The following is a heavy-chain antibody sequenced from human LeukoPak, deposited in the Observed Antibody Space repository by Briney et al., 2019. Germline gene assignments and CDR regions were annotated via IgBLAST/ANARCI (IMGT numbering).Heavy chain of an antibody. Sequence: ASVKVSCKASGYTFTGYYMHWVRQAPGQGLEWMGWINPNSGGTNYAQKFQGRVTRTRDTSISTAYMELSRLRSDDTAVYYCARGPSRRPENLTVNNDYWGQGTLVTVSS. CDR1: GYTFTGYY. J-gene: IGHJ4*02. V-gene: IGHV1-2*02. CDR2: INPNSGGT. D-gene: IGHD4-4*01. CDR3: ARGPSRRPENLTVNNDY.